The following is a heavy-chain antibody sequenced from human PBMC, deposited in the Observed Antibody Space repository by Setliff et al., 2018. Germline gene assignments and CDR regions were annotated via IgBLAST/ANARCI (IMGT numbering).Heavy chain of an antibody. J-gene: IGHJ4*02. V-gene: IGHV4-39*07. D-gene: IGHD5-12*01. Sequence: PSETLSLTCTVSGGSISSGVYYWGWIRQPPGKGLEWIGRIYHSGSTYFNPSLESRVTLSVDTSKNQFSLKLTSVIAADTAVYYCARGMRDGYRSFHYWGQGTLVTVSS. CDR1: GGSISSGVYY. CDR3: ARGMRDGYRSFHY. CDR2: IYHSGST.